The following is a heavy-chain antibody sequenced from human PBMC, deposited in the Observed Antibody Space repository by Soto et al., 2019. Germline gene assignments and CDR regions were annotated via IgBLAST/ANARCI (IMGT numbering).Heavy chain of an antibody. Sequence: SETLSLTCAVYGGSFSGYYWSWIRQPPGKGLEWIGEINHSGSTNYNPSLKSRVTISVDTSKNQFSLKLSAVTAADTAVYYCARGRYNWNYWGQGTLVTVSS. CDR3: ARGRYNWNY. CDR1: GGSFSGYY. D-gene: IGHD1-20*01. J-gene: IGHJ4*02. V-gene: IGHV4-34*01. CDR2: INHSGST.